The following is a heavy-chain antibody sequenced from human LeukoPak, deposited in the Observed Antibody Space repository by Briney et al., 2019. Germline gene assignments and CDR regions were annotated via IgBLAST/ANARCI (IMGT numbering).Heavy chain of an antibody. CDR2: ISSSSSYI. CDR1: GFTFSSYS. J-gene: IGHJ5*02. D-gene: IGHD3-3*01. V-gene: IGHV3-21*01. CDR3: ATVSRPTRFGVVIIPVVWFDP. Sequence: GGSLRLPCAASGFTFSSYSMNWVRQAPGKGLEWVSSISSSSSYIYYADSVKGRFTISRDNAKNSLYLQTNSLRAEDTAVYYCATVSRPTRFGVVIIPVVWFDPWGQGTLVTVSS.